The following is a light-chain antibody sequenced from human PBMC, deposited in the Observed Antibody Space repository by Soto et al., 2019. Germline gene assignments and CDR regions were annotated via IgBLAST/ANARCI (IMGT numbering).Light chain of an antibody. Sequence: EIVLTQSPATLSVSPGQRATLSCRASQSVSNYLAWYQQKPGQAPRLLIYDASDRATGIPTRFSGSGSGTDFTLTISSLEPEDFAVYYCQKRSNWPPTWTFGQGTKVDIK. CDR2: DAS. CDR3: QKRSNWPPTWT. CDR1: QSVSNY. V-gene: IGKV3-11*01. J-gene: IGKJ1*01.